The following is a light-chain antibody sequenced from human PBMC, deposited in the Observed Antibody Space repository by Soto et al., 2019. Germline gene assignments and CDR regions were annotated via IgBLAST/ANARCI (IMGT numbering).Light chain of an antibody. V-gene: IGLV2-11*01. CDR1: SSDVGGYNY. CDR2: DVS. CDR3: CSYAGSYLGV. Sequence: QSVLTQPRSVSGSPGQSVTISCTGTSSDVGGYNYVSWYQQHPGKAPKLMIYDVSKRPSGVPDRFSGSKSGNTASLTISGLQAEDEADYYCCSYAGSYLGVFGNGTKVTVL. J-gene: IGLJ1*01.